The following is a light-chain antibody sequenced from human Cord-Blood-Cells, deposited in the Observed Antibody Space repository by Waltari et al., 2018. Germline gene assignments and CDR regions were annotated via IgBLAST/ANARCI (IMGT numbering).Light chain of an antibody. Sequence: DIVMTQSPLSLPVTPGEPASISCRSSQSLLHSNGYNYLDWYLQKPGQSPQLLIYLGSNRASGVPDRFSGSGSVTDCTLKISRVEAEDVGVYYCMRALQTPITFGQGTRLEIK. CDR2: LGS. CDR3: MRALQTPIT. J-gene: IGKJ5*01. CDR1: QSLLHSNGYNY. V-gene: IGKV2-28*01.